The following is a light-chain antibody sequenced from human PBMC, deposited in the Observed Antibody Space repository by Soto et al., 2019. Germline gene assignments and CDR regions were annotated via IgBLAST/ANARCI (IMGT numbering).Light chain of an antibody. CDR1: QSVSNNY. V-gene: IGKV3-20*01. CDR3: QQYYSNPRT. J-gene: IGKJ1*01. Sequence: EIVMTQSPGTLSLSPGEIATLSCSASQSVSNNYLTWYQQKPGQAPRLLIYGASNRATGIPDRFSGSGSGTDFTLTISSLQAEDVAIYYCQQYYSNPRTFGQGTKVDIK. CDR2: GAS.